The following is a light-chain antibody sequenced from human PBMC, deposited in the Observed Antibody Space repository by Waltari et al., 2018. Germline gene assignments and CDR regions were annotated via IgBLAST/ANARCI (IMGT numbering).Light chain of an antibody. Sequence: EIVLTQSPGTLSLSPGERSTLSCRASQSISRFLAWYQQKPGQAPRVLIYAASNRATGIPDRFSGSGSGTDFSLTISRLEPEDFAVYFCQNHERLPAVFGQGTKVEIK. CDR3: QNHERLPAV. CDR1: QSISRF. V-gene: IGKV3-20*01. J-gene: IGKJ1*01. CDR2: AAS.